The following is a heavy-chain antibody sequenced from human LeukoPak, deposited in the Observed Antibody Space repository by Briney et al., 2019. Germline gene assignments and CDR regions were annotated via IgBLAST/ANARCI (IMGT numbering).Heavy chain of an antibody. D-gene: IGHD1-26*01. Sequence: ASVKVSCKASGGTFSSYAISWVRQAPGQGLEWTGGIIPIFGTANYAQKFQGRVTITADESTSTAYMELSSLRSEDTAVYYCASSSGSYDDYWGQGTLVTVSS. CDR2: IIPIFGTA. CDR3: ASSSGSYDDY. J-gene: IGHJ4*02. V-gene: IGHV1-69*13. CDR1: GGTFSSYA.